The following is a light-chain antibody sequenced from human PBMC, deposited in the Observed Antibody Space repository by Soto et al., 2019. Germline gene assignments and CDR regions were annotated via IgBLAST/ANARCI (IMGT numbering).Light chain of an antibody. V-gene: IGKV1-39*01. CDR1: QSISSY. CDR2: AAS. CDR3: QQTYSTQIT. J-gene: IGKJ5*01. Sequence: DIQMTQSPSSLSASVGDRVTTTCRASQSISSYVNWYQQTPGKAPKLLSYAASSLQSGVPSRFSGSGSGTDFTLTISSLPPEDFATYYCQQTYSTQITFGQGTRLDIK.